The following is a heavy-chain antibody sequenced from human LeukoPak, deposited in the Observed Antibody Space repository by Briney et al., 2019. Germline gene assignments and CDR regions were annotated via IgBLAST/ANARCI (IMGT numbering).Heavy chain of an antibody. J-gene: IGHJ4*02. CDR3: ARVPANYYDSSGLAYYFDY. D-gene: IGHD3-22*01. Sequence: SETLALTCTVSGGYISSSSYYWGWIRQPPGKGLEWIVSIYYSGSTYYNPSLKSRVTISVDTSKNQFSLKLSSVTAADTAVYYCARVPANYYDSSGLAYYFDYWGQGTLVTVSS. CDR2: IYYSGST. V-gene: IGHV4-39*07. CDR1: GGYISSSSYY.